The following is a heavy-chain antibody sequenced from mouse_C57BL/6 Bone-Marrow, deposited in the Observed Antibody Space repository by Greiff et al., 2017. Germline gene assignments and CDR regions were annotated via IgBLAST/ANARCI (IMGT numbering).Heavy chain of an antibody. CDR2: IYWDDDK. CDR1: GFSLSTSGMG. V-gene: IGHV8-12*01. CDR3: ARVYYYGSSSYYFDY. Sequence: QVTLKESGPGILQSSQTLSLTCSFSGFSLSTSGMGVSWIRQPSGKGLEWLAHIYWDDDKRYNPSLKSRLTISKDTSRNQVFLKITSVDTADTATYYCARVYYYGSSSYYFDYWGKGTTLTVSS. J-gene: IGHJ2*01. D-gene: IGHD1-1*01.